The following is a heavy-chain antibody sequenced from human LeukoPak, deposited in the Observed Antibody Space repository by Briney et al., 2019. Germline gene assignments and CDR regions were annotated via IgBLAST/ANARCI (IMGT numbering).Heavy chain of an antibody. CDR1: GFTFSSYD. CDR3: ARRGDGCNLCYINL. CDR2: IGTAGDT. Sequence: GGSLRLSCAASGFTFSSYDMLWLRQPTGKGLEWVSTIGTAGDTYYPGSVKGRFTISRENAKNSLYLQMNSLRAGDTAVYYCARRGDGCNLCYINLCGGGNLVTVSS. V-gene: IGHV3-13*01. J-gene: IGHJ2*01. D-gene: IGHD5-24*01.